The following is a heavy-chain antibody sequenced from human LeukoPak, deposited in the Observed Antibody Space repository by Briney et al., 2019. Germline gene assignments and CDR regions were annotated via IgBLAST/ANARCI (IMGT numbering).Heavy chain of an antibody. J-gene: IGHJ4*02. CDR2: MKSKTDGGTT. CDR1: GFTFSNAW. D-gene: IGHD2-2*01. V-gene: IGHV3-15*01. CDR3: TTDCDSTSCYAADAAQ. Sequence: GGSLRLSCAGSGFTFSNAWMSWVRQVPGKGLEWVGRMKSKTDGGTTDYAAPVKGRFTISRDDSKNTLYLQMNSLKTEDTAVYYCTTDCDSTSCYAADAAQWGQGTLVTVSS.